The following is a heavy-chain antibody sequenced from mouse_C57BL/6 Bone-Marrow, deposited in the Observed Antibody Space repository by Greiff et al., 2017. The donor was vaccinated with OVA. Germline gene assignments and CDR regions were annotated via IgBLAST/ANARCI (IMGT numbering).Heavy chain of an antibody. CDR3: ARSGSNYAWFAY. Sequence: VNVVESGPELVKPGASVKISCKASGYAFSSSWMNWVKQRPGKGLEWIGRIYPGDGDTNYNGKFKGKATLTADKSSSTAYMQLSSLTSEDSAVYFCARSGSNYAWFAYWGQGTLVTVSA. CDR2: IYPGDGDT. V-gene: IGHV1-82*01. J-gene: IGHJ3*01. CDR1: GYAFSSSW. D-gene: IGHD2-5*01.